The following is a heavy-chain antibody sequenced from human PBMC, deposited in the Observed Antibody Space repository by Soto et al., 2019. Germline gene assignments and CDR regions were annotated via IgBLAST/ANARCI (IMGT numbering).Heavy chain of an antibody. CDR2: INHSGST. J-gene: IGHJ4*02. CDR1: GGSFSGYY. CDR3: ARARGTMVRGVMTGYFDY. V-gene: IGHV4-34*01. Sequence: TLSLTCAVYGGSFSGYYWSWIRQPPGKGLEWIGEINHSGSTNYNPSLKSRVTTSVDTSKNQFSLKLSSVTAADTAVYYCARARGTMVRGVMTGYFDYWGQGTLVTVSS. D-gene: IGHD3-10*01.